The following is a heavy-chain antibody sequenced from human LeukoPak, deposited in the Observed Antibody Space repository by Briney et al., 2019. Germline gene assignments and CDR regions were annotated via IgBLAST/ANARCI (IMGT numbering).Heavy chain of an antibody. V-gene: IGHV3-66*01. CDR1: GFTVSSNY. D-gene: IGHD2-15*01. Sequence: GGSLRLSCAASGFTVSSNYMTWVRQAPGKGLEWVSVIFGGGSTYYADSVKGRFTISRDNSKNTLYLQMNSLRAEDTAVYYCARISCTGGRCKPYSYYDMDVWGQGTTVTVSS. CDR3: ARISCTGGRCKPYSYYDMDV. CDR2: IFGGGST. J-gene: IGHJ6*02.